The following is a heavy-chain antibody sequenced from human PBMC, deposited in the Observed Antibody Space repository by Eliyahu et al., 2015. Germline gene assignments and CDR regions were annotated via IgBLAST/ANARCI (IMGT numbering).Heavy chain of an antibody. CDR1: GYSFTSYW. Sequence: EVQLVQSGAEVKKPGESLKISCKGSGYSFTSYWIGWVRQMPGKGLEWMGIIYPGDSDTRYSPSFQGQVTISADKSISTAYLQWSSLKASDTAMYYCARRPHDYGDYLGYYGMDVWGQGTTVTVSS. J-gene: IGHJ6*02. D-gene: IGHD4-17*01. CDR3: ARRPHDYGDYLGYYGMDV. V-gene: IGHV5-51*03. CDR2: IYPGDSDT.